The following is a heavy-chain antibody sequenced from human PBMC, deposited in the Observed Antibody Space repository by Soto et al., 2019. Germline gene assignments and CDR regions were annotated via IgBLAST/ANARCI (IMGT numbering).Heavy chain of an antibody. CDR3: AKVTSAAGTHFDY. V-gene: IGHV3-30*18. J-gene: IGHJ4*02. D-gene: IGHD6-13*01. CDR1: GFTFSSYG. Sequence: GGSLRLSCAASGFTFSSYGMHWVRQAPGKGLEWVAGISYDGSNKYYADSVKGRFTISRDNSKKTLYLQMNSLRAEDTAVYYCAKVTSAAGTHFDYWGQGTLVTVSS. CDR2: ISYDGSNK.